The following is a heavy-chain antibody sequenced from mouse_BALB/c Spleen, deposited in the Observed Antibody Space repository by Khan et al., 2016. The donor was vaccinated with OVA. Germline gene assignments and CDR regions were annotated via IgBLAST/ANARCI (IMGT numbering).Heavy chain of an antibody. V-gene: IGHV1-9*01. CDR2: IFPGSVST. J-gene: IGHJ3*01. D-gene: IGHD2-3*01. CDR3: ARGGYWGFAY. Sequence: QVRLQQSGGDLMKPGASVKISCKATGYTFSSYWIEWVKQRPGHGLEWIGQIFPGSVSTTYNEKFKGKATFTADTSSNTAYMQLSSLTSEDSAVYYCARGGYWGFAYWGQGTLVTVSA. CDR1: GYTFSSYW.